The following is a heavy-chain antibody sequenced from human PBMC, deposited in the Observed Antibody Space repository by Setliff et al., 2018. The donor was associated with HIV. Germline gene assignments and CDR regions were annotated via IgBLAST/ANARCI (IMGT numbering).Heavy chain of an antibody. Sequence: SVKVSCKASGGTFSSYAISWVRQAPGQGLEWMGGIIPIFGTANYAQKCQGRVTITRDTGASTAYMELNSLRSEDSAVDYCARGVIRGVIRQGGLDYWGPGTLVTVSS. CDR3: ARGVIRGVIRQGGLDY. CDR1: GGTFSSYA. J-gene: IGHJ4*02. D-gene: IGHD3-10*01. V-gene: IGHV1-69*05. CDR2: IIPIFGTA.